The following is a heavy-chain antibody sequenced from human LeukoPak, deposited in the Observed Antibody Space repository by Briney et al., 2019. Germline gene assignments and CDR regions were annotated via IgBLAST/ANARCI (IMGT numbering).Heavy chain of an antibody. CDR2: IWYDGSNK. CDR1: GFTFSSYG. V-gene: IGHV3-33*01. D-gene: IGHD4-17*01. J-gene: IGHJ5*02. CDR3: ARDQAVTTVNWFGP. Sequence: GRSLRLSCAASGFTFSSYGMHWVRQAPGKGLEWVAVIWYDGSNKYYADSVKGRFTISRDNSKNTLYLQMNSLRAEDTAVYYCARDQAVTTVNWFGPWGQGTLVTVSS.